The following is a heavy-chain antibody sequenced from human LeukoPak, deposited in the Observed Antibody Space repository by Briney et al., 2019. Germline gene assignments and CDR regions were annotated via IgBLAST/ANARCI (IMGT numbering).Heavy chain of an antibody. CDR3: ARLGHSVTYYVDHYYFDY. D-gene: IGHD1-26*01. Sequence: SETLSLTCTVSGGSISSSIYYWGWIRHPPRKGLEWIGTIYYSGSTYYNPSLKNRVTISVDTSKTQFSLKLSSVTATDTAVYYCARLGHSVTYYVDHYYFDYWGQGALVTVSS. V-gene: IGHV4-39*01. J-gene: IGHJ4*02. CDR1: GGSISSSIYY. CDR2: IYYSGST.